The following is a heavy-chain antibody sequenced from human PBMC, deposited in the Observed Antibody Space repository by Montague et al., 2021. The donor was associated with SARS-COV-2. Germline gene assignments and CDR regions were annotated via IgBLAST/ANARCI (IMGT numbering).Heavy chain of an antibody. D-gene: IGHD2-21*02. CDR2: IYNNGST. V-gene: IGHV4-59*11. J-gene: IGHJ6*02. Sequence: SETLSLTCTVSGGSINDHYRSWIRQPPGKGLQWIGYIYNNGSTNCNTSLKSRVTLSIDTSKNQFSLKLTSVTAADTAVYYCARGGGDSADYYYYAMDVWGQGTTVTVSS. CDR3: ARGGGDSADYYYYAMDV. CDR1: GGSINDHY.